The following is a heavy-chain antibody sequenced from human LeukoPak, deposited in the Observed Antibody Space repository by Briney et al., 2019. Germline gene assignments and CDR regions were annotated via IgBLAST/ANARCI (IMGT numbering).Heavy chain of an antibody. J-gene: IGHJ6*02. CDR2: ISSSSSYI. Sequence: GGSLRLSCAASGFTFSSYSMSWVRQAPGKGLEWVSSISSSSSYIYYADSVKGRFTISRDNAKNSLYLQMNSLRAEDTAVYYCAREYVVVVAATPIYYYYGMDVWGQGTTVTVSS. V-gene: IGHV3-21*01. CDR3: AREYVVVVAATPIYYYYGMDV. D-gene: IGHD2-15*01. CDR1: GFTFSSYS.